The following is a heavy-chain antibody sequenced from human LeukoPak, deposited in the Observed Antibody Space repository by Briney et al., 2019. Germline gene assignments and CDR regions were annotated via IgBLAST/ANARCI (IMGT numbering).Heavy chain of an antibody. CDR2: IYYTGST. CDR3: ARQLGEGGHYYFGY. CDR1: GGSISSYY. J-gene: IGHJ4*02. V-gene: IGHV4-59*08. D-gene: IGHD2-21*02. Sequence: SETLSLTCTVSGGSISSYYWSWVRQPPGKGLEWIGYIYYTGSTNYNPSLKSRVTISVDTSKNQFSLRLSSVTAADTAVYYCARQLGEGGHYYFGYWGQGTLVTVSS.